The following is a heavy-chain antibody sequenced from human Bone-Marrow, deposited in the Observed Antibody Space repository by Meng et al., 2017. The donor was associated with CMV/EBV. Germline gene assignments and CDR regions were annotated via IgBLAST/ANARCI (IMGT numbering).Heavy chain of an antibody. D-gene: IGHD6-19*01. CDR1: GGSISSYY. CDR2: IYTSGST. V-gene: IGHV4-4*07. CDR3: ASGGMAVAGTGGWFDP. J-gene: IGHJ5*02. Sequence: SETLSLTCTVSGGSISSYYWSWIRQPAGKGLEWIGRIYTSGSTNYNPSLKSRVTMSVDTSKNQFSLKLSSVTAADTAVYYCASGGMAVAGTGGWFDPWGQGTLVTVSS.